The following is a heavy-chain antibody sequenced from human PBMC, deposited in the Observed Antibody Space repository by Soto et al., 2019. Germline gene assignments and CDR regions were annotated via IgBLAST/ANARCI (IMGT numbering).Heavy chain of an antibody. CDR2: ITTSGSNT. CDR1: GFTFGSYA. D-gene: IGHD2-2*01. Sequence: GGSLRLSCTASGFTFGSYAMTWVRQAPGKGLEWVSVITTSGSNTYYADSVKGRFTISRDNSKNTLYLQMNSLRDVDTAVYYCARSGGYCSSASCFPHWFDAWGQGTLVTVSS. CDR3: ARSGGYCSSASCFPHWFDA. V-gene: IGHV3-23*01. J-gene: IGHJ5*02.